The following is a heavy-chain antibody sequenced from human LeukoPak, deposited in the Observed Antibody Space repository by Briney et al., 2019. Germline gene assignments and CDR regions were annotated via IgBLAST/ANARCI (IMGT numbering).Heavy chain of an antibody. D-gene: IGHD2-21*02. CDR1: GFTFSTYA. CDR3: AKLTRQHCGRDCPYPFDY. CDR2: ISGSGDIT. V-gene: IGHV3-23*01. Sequence: GGSLRLSCETSGFTFSTYAMIWIRQAPGKGLEWVSVISGSGDITNDADSVTGRFTISRDNSRNTLYLHMNSLSAEDTAIYYCAKLTRQHCGRDCPYPFDYCGRGTLVTVSS. J-gene: IGHJ4*02.